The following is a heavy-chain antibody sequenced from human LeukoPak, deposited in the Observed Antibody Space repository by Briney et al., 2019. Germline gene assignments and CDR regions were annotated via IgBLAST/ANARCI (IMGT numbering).Heavy chain of an antibody. D-gene: IGHD3-9*01. Sequence: SETLSLTCTVSGGSFSSSSYYWGWIRQPPGKGLAWIGSIYYSGSTYYNPSLKSRVTISVDTSKNQFSLKLSSVTAADTAVYYCARPPLRYFDWPNRYFDLWGRGTLVTVSS. CDR2: IYYSGST. CDR1: GGSFSSSSYY. CDR3: ARPPLRYFDWPNRYFDL. V-gene: IGHV4-39*07. J-gene: IGHJ2*01.